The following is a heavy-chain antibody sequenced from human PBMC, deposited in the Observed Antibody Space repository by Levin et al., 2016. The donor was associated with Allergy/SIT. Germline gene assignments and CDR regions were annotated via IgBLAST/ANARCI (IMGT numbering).Heavy chain of an antibody. V-gene: IGHV3-23*01. Sequence: GESLKISCAASGFTFSSYAMSWVRQAPGKGLEWVSAISGSGGSTYYADSVKGRFTISRDNSKNTLYLQMNSLRAEDTAVYYCANPLFRYYYGSGNQKEDAFDIWGQGTMVTVSS. J-gene: IGHJ3*02. CDR2: ISGSGGST. CDR1: GFTFSSYA. D-gene: IGHD3-10*01. CDR3: ANPLFRYYYGSGNQKEDAFDI.